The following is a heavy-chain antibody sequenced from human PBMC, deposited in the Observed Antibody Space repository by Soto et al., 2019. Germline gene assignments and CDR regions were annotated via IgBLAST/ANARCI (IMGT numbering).Heavy chain of an antibody. CDR1: GFTFSSNA. D-gene: IGHD2-8*02. Sequence: GGSLRLSCAASGFTFSSNAMSWVRQAPGKGLEWVSGISASGGNTYYAYSVKGRFTISRDNSKNTLYLQMNSLRVEDTAVYYCAKARGGVLVFYYFDYWGQGTLVTVSS. CDR2: ISASGGNT. J-gene: IGHJ4*02. CDR3: AKARGGVLVFYYFDY. V-gene: IGHV3-23*01.